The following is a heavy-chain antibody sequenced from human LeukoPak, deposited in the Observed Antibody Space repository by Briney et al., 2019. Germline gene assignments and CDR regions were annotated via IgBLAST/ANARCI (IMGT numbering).Heavy chain of an antibody. J-gene: IGHJ4*02. Sequence: GGSLRLSWAASGFTVSSNYMSWVRQAPGKGLEWVSVIYSGGSTYYTDSVKGRFTISRDNSKNTLYLQMNSLRAEDTAVYYCARGRGSYDILFDYWGQGTLVTVSS. V-gene: IGHV3-66*01. CDR3: ARGRGSYDILFDY. CDR1: GFTVSSNY. CDR2: IYSGGST. D-gene: IGHD3-22*01.